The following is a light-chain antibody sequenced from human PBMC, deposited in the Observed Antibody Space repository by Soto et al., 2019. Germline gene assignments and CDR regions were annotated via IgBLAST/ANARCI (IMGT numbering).Light chain of an antibody. CDR2: AAF. V-gene: IGKV1-39*01. CDR1: QSISSW. J-gene: IGKJ1*01. CDR3: QPSYSSPRT. Sequence: DIHMTRSPSTVSASVGNMFPITCRASQSISSWLAWYQQKPGQALNLLIHAAFNLQSGVPSRFSGSGSGTDFTLTISSLKPEDFETYYCQPSYSSPRTFGQGTQVDIK.